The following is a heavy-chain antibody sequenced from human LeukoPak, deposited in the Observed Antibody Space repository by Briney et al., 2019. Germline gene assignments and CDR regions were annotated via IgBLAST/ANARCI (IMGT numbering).Heavy chain of an antibody. D-gene: IGHD3-22*01. CDR1: GYSMSRSDNY. V-gene: IGHV4-39*07. Sequence: SETLSLTCTVSGYSMSRSDNYWYWGWLRQPPGKDLEWIGTIYSDGCTYYTPSLKSRVTISVDTSKNQFSLKLSSVTAADTAVYYCARDYDYDSSGYGYWGQGTLVTVSS. CDR2: IYSDGCT. J-gene: IGHJ4*02. CDR3: ARDYDYDSSGYGY.